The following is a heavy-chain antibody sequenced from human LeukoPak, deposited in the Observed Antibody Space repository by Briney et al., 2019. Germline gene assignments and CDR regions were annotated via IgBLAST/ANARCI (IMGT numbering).Heavy chain of an antibody. CDR3: VGRYCTSTSCPYYFDY. J-gene: IGHJ4*02. Sequence: GGSLRLSCSASGFTFSSYAMHWVRQAPGKGLEFVSAISSNGVTYYADSVKGRFTISRDNSKSTLSLQMSSLRAEDTAVYYCVGRYCTSTSCPYYFDYWGQGTQVTVSS. CDR1: GFTFSSYA. CDR2: ISSNGVT. D-gene: IGHD2-2*01. V-gene: IGHV3-64D*06.